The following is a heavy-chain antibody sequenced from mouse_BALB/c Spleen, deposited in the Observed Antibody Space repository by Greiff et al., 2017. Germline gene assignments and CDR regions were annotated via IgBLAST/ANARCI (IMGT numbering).Heavy chain of an antibody. CDR1: GYTFTSYY. J-gene: IGHJ2*01. CDR2: IYPGNVNT. D-gene: IGHD2-1*01. V-gene: IGHV1S56*01. CDR3: ARSGGNYYFDY. Sequence: VHLVESGPELVKPGASVRISCKASGYTFTSYYIHWVKQRPGQGLEWIGWIYPGNVNTKYNEKFKGKATLTADKSSSTAYMQLSSLTSEDSAVYFCARSGGNYYFDYWGQGTTLTVSS.